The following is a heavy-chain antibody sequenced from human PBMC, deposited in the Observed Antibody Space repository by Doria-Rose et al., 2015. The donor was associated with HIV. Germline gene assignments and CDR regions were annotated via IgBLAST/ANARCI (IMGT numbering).Heavy chain of an antibody. CDR2: MSGGAGT. CDR1: GVTASSRS. J-gene: IGHJ4*02. CDR3: ARGTPDGDYVFH. Sequence: AASGVTASSRSMCWLGPAPGKRREWVSVMSGGAGTYYADSVMGRFTIPRDNSKNILYLQMNSLRVEDTAVYYCARGTPDGDYVFHWGQGTLVAVSS. D-gene: IGHD4-17*01. V-gene: IGHV3-53*01.